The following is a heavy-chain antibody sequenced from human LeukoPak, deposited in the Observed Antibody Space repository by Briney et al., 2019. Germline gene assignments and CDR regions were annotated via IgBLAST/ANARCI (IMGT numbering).Heavy chain of an antibody. CDR3: ARRSARYCAGGSCYFDH. CDR2: ISVYNGNT. J-gene: IGHJ4*02. V-gene: IGHV1-18*04. D-gene: IGHD2-15*01. Sequence: ASVKVSCKVSGDTFTSYGISWVRQAPGQRFEWMGWISVYNGNTNYAENSQGRVTMTTDTSTNTAYMELRGLRSDDTAVYYCARRSARYCAGGSCYFDHWGQGTLVIVSS. CDR1: GDTFTSYG.